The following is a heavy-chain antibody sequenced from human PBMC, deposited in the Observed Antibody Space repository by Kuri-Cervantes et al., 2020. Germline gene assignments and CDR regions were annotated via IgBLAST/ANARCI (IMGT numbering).Heavy chain of an antibody. D-gene: IGHD4-23*01. CDR1: GGSASTDSHY. Sequence: SETLSLTGTVSGGSASTDSHYWSWIRQPPGKGLEWIGYIYESGSTSYMSSRESCVTISVDTSKNQFSLKLSSVTAADTAVYYCARDGNWAADHWGQGTLVTVSS. CDR3: ARDGNWAADH. V-gene: IGHV4-61*01. J-gene: IGHJ4*02. CDR2: IYESGST.